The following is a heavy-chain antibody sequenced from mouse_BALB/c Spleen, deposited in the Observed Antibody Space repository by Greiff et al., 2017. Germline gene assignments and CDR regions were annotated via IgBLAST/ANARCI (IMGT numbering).Heavy chain of an antibody. D-gene: IGHD1-1*01. CDR2: ISSGGST. CDR1: GFTFSSYA. CDR3: ARNYGSSYYAMDY. V-gene: IGHV5-6-5*01. J-gene: IGHJ4*01. Sequence: DVKLVESGGGLVKPGGSLKLSCAASGFTFSSYAMSWVRQTPEKRLEWVASISSGGSTYYPDSVKGRFTISRDNARNILYLQMSSLRSEDTAMYYCARNYGSSYYAMDYWGQGTSVTVSS.